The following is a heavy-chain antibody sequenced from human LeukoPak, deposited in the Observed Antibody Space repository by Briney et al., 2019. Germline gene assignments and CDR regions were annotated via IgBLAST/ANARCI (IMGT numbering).Heavy chain of an antibody. J-gene: IGHJ4*02. Sequence: GKPLRLSCAASGFTFSSYGMHRVRQAPGKGLEWVAVISNDGNNKYYADSVKGRFTLSRHNYKNTLYLEMNSLRAEDTAVYYCAKRYSSSWNIDYWGQGTLVTVSS. V-gene: IGHV3-30*18. D-gene: IGHD6-13*01. CDR3: AKRYSSSWNIDY. CDR2: ISNDGNNK. CDR1: GFTFSSYG.